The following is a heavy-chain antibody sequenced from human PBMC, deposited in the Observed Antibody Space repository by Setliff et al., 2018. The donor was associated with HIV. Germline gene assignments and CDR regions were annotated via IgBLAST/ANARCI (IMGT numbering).Heavy chain of an antibody. CDR3: ASGYLLTY. Sequence: PSETLSLTCAVYDGSFSGYYWSWIRQPPGKGLEWIGEIDHSGSTNYNPSLRSRVIMSMDTSKNQFSLKLSSVTAADTAVYYCASGYLLTYWGQGTLVTVSS. CDR1: DGSFSGYY. V-gene: IGHV4-34*01. J-gene: IGHJ4*02. D-gene: IGHD3-9*01. CDR2: IDHSGST.